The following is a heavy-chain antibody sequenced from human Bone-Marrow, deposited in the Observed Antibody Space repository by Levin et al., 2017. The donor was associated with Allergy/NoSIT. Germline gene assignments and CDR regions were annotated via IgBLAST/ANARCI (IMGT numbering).Heavy chain of an antibody. CDR3: ATKPDIVVVPAAMSIGPDGVYGMDG. CDR1: GGTFSSYA. CDR2: IIPIFGTA. Sequence: ASVKVSCKASGGTFSSYAISWVRQAPGQGLEWMGGIIPIFGTANYAQKFQGRVTITADESTSTAYMELSSLRSEDTAVYYCATKPDIVVVPAAMSIGPDGVYGMDGWGQGTTVTVSS. V-gene: IGHV1-69*13. J-gene: IGHJ6*02. D-gene: IGHD2-2*01.